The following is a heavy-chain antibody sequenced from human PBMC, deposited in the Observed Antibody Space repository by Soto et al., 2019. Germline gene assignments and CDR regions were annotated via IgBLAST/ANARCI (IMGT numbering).Heavy chain of an antibody. J-gene: IGHJ4*02. CDR2: IYYSGST. V-gene: IGHV4-61*01. CDR1: GGSVSSGSYY. CDR3: ARVYPYCSSTSCPPILYYFDY. Sequence: QVQLQESGPGLVKPSETLSLTCTVSGGSVSSGSYYWSWIRQPPGKGLEWIGYIYYSGSTNYNPSLKSRVTISVDTSKNQFSLKLSSVTAADTAVYYCARVYPYCSSTSCPPILYYFDYWGQGTLVTVSS. D-gene: IGHD2-2*01.